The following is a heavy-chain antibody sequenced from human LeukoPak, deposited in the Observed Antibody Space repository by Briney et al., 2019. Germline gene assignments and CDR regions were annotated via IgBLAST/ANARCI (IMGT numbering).Heavy chain of an antibody. CDR1: GYTFTSYY. Sequence: ASVTVSCKASGYTFTSYYMHWVRQAPGQGLEWMGIINPSGGSTSYAQKFQGRVTMTRDTSTSTVYMELSSLRSEDTAVYYCARDQEGQYYFDYWGQGTLVTVSS. CDR3: ARDQEGQYYFDY. V-gene: IGHV1-46*01. D-gene: IGHD4-11*01. J-gene: IGHJ4*02. CDR2: INPSGGST.